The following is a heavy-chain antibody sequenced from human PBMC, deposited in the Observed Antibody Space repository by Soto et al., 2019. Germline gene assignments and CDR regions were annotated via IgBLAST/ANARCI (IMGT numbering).Heavy chain of an antibody. Sequence: QVELVESGGGLVKPGGSLRLSCAASGLSFSDYYMSWIRQAPGKGLEWIAYITSSSSTIYYDDSVKGRFTISRNDAKNSVYLQMVSMRAGDTAVYSCATVSRSSNFNYWGQGTLVTVSS. V-gene: IGHV3-11*01. J-gene: IGHJ4*02. CDR3: ATVSRSSNFNY. CDR1: GLSFSDYY. CDR2: ITSSSSTI.